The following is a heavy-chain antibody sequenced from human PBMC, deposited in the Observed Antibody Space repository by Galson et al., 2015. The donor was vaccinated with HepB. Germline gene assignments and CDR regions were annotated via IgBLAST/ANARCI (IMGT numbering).Heavy chain of an antibody. CDR3: AKGIVIIPAGVVIAVADYYFDY. Sequence: SLRLSCAGSGFTFSSYVISWVRQAPGKGLEWVSGISSSGGSTYYADSVKGRFTISRDNSKNTLYLQMNSLSAKDTAVYYCAKGIVIIPAGVVIAVADYYFDYWGQGTLVTVSS. J-gene: IGHJ4*02. CDR2: ISSSGGST. D-gene: IGHD2-2*01. V-gene: IGHV3-23*01. CDR1: GFTFSSYV.